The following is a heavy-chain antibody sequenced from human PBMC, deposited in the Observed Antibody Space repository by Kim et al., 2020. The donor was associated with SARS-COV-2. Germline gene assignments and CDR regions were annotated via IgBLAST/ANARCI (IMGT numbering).Heavy chain of an antibody. CDR1: GGSISSYY. Sequence: SETLSLTCTVSGGSISSYYWSWIRQPPGKGLEWVGYIYYSGSTNYNPSLKSRVTISVDTSTNQFSLKLSSVTAADTAVYYCARAYSNYAYFYYCYGMDVWGQGTTVTVSS. V-gene: IGHV4-59*13. CDR3: ARAYSNYAYFYYCYGMDV. D-gene: IGHD4-4*01. J-gene: IGHJ6*02. CDR2: IYYSGST.